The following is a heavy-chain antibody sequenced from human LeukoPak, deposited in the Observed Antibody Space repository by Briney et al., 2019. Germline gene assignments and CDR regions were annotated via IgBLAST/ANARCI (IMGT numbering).Heavy chain of an antibody. V-gene: IGHV4-59*01. Sequence: NPSETLSLTCTLSGGSISSYYWSWIRQPPGKGLEWIGYISYSGSTTYNPSLKSRVTISVDTSKNQFSLKMDSVTAADSAVYYCARGYASGGAPYYYGMDVWGQGTTVTVSS. J-gene: IGHJ6*02. CDR1: GGSISSYY. D-gene: IGHD3-10*01. CDR3: ARGYASGGAPYYYGMDV. CDR2: ISYSGST.